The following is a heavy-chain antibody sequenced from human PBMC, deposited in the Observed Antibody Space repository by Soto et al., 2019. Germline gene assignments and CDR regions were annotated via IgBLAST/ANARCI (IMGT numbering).Heavy chain of an antibody. CDR3: ERGPYDSSGYLYFDY. V-gene: IGHV1-2*02. Sequence: ASVKVSCKASGYTFTGYYMHWVRQAPGQGLEWMGWINPNSGGTNYAQKFQGRVTMTRDTSISTAYMELSRLRSDDTAVYYCERGPYDSSGYLYFDYWGQGTLVTVSS. D-gene: IGHD3-22*01. J-gene: IGHJ4*02. CDR1: GYTFTGYY. CDR2: INPNSGGT.